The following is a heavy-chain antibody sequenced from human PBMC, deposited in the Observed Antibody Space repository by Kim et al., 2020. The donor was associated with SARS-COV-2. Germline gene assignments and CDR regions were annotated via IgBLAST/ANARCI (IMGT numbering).Heavy chain of an antibody. CDR3: ARGATMVRGVIANWFDP. D-gene: IGHD3-10*01. J-gene: IGHJ5*02. Sequence: SETLSLTCAVYGGSFSGYYWSWIRQPPGKGLEWIGEINHSGSTNYNPSLKSRVTISVDTSKNQFSLKLSSVTAADTAVYYCARGATMVRGVIANWFDPWGQGTLVTVSS. V-gene: IGHV4-34*01. CDR1: GGSFSGYY. CDR2: INHSGST.